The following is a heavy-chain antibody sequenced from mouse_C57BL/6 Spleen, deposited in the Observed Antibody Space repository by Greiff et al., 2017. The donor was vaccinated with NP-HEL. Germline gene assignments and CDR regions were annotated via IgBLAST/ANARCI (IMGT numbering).Heavy chain of an antibody. CDR2: IYPGDGDT. CDR3: ARNWGYGSHAMDY. J-gene: IGHJ4*01. V-gene: IGHV1-80*01. Sequence: VQLVESGAELVKPGASVKISCKASGYAFSSYWMNWVKQRPGKGLEWIGQIYPGDGDTNYNGKFKGKATLTADKSSSTAYMQLSSLTSEDSAVYFCARNWGYGSHAMDYWGQGTSVTVSS. CDR1: GYAFSSYW. D-gene: IGHD1-1*01.